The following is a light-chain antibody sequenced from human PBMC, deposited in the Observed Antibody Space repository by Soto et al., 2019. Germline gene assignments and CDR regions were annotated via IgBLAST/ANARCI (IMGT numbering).Light chain of an antibody. V-gene: IGLV2-14*01. CDR3: CSYTSSSTLDEV. J-gene: IGLJ2*01. CDR1: SSDVGGYNY. Sequence: QSVLTQPASVSGSPGQSITISCTGTSSDVGGYNYVSWYQQHPGKAPKLMIYDVSNRPSGVSNRFSGSKSGNTASLTISGLQAEDDADYYCCSYTSSSTLDEVFGGGTKLTVL. CDR2: DVS.